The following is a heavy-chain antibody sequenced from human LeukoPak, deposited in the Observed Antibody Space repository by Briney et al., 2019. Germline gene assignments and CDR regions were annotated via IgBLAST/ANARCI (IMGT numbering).Heavy chain of an antibody. V-gene: IGHV3-23*01. CDR2: ISGSGGST. CDR3: AKDPSAFYDSSGYPKNYYFDY. D-gene: IGHD3-22*01. J-gene: IGHJ4*02. Sequence: GRSLRLSCAASGFTFSSYAMSWVRQAPEKGLEWVSAISGSGGSTYYADSVKGRFTISRDNSKNTLYLQMNSLRAEDTAVYYCAKDPSAFYDSSGYPKNYYFDYWGQGTLVTVSS. CDR1: GFTFSSYA.